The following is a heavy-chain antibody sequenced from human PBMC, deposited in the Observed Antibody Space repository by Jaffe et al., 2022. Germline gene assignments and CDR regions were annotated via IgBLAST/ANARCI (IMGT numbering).Heavy chain of an antibody. CDR3: ADWNQARGFDY. CDR2: IRNDASTK. J-gene: IGHJ4*02. CDR1: GFTFSTYG. Sequence: QVQLVESGGGVVQPGGSLRLSCAASGFTFSTYGMHWVRQAPGKGLEWVAYIRNDASTKYYTDSVKGRFTISRDNSKNTLYVQMNSLRAEDTAVYYCADWNQARGFDYWGQGTLVTVSS. V-gene: IGHV3-30*02. D-gene: IGHD1-1*01.